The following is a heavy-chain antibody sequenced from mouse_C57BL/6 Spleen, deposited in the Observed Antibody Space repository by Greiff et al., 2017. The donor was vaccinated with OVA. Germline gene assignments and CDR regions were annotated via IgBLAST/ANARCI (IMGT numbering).Heavy chain of an antibody. Sequence: EVQLQESGPGLVKPSQSLSLTCSVTGYSITSGYYWNWIRQFPGNKLEWIGYISYDGSNNYNPSLKNRISITRDTSKNQFFLKLNSVTTEDTATYYCAREGPLTFDYWGQGTTLTVSS. J-gene: IGHJ2*01. CDR3: AREGPLTFDY. V-gene: IGHV3-6*01. CDR1: GYSITSGYY. D-gene: IGHD6-1*01. CDR2: ISYDGSN.